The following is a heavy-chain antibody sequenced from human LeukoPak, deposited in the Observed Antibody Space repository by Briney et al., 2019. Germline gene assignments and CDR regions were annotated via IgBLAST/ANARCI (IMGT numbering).Heavy chain of an antibody. CDR1: GGTFSSYD. CDR2: IMPMFGKT. V-gene: IGHV1-69*06. CDR3: AGGRTDIVVVPATLRNYYFDY. D-gene: IGHD2-2*01. Sequence: SVKVSCKASGGTFSSYDISWVRQAPGQGLEWMGGIMPMFGKTNYAQKFQGRVTTTAGKATSTAYMELSSLRSEDTAVYYCAGGRTDIVVVPATLRNYYFDYWGQGTLVTVSS. J-gene: IGHJ4*02.